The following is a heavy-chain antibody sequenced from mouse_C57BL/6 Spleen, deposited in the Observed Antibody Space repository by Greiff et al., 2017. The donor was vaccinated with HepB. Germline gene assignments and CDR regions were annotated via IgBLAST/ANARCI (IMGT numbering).Heavy chain of an antibody. J-gene: IGHJ2*01. CDR2: INPSSGYT. CDR1: GYTFTSYT. V-gene: IGHV1-4*01. D-gene: IGHD2-3*01. Sequence: VKLQESGAELARPGASVKMSCKASGYTFTSYTMHWVKQRPGQGLEWIGYINPSSGYTKYNQKFKDKATLTADKSSSTAYMQLSSLTSEDSAVYYCARSDDGYDWGQGTTLTVSS. CDR3: ARSDDGYD.